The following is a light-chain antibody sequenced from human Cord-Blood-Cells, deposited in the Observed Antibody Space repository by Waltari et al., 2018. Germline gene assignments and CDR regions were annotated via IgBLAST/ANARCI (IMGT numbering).Light chain of an antibody. V-gene: IGKV1-39*01. CDR2: AAS. CDR1: QSISSY. CDR3: QQSYSTLGT. J-gene: IGKJ4*01. Sequence: DIQMTQSPSSLSASVVDSVTITCRASQSISSYLNWYQQKPGKAPKPLSYAASSLQRGVPSRFSGSGSGTDFTLTISSLQPEDFATYYCQQSYSTLGTFGGGTKVEIK.